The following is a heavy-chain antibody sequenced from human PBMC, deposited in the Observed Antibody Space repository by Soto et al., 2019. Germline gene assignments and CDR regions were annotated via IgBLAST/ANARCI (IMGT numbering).Heavy chain of an antibody. Sequence: QVQLVQSGAEVKKPGASVKVSCKASGYTFTNYYMHWVRQATGQGLEWMGIIDPSGGSTSYAQKFQGRVTMTRDTPTRTVYMEVSSLRSEDTAVYYCARSHNWRLGQNWGQGTLVTVSS. V-gene: IGHV1-46*01. CDR3: ARSHNWRLGQN. CDR1: GYTFTNYY. D-gene: IGHD1-20*01. CDR2: IDPSGGST. J-gene: IGHJ4*02.